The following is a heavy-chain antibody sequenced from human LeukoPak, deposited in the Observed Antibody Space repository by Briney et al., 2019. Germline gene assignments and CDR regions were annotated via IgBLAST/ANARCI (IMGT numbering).Heavy chain of an antibody. J-gene: IGHJ5*02. CDR1: GYTFTSYY. CDR3: ARGGDSNWFDP. D-gene: IGHD3-10*01. V-gene: IGHV1-46*01. Sequence: ASVKVSCKASGYTFTSYYMHWVRQAPGQGLEWMGIINPSGGSTSYAQKFQGRVTISTDESTSTAYMEVSSLRSEDTAVYYCARGGDSNWFDPWGQGTLVTVSS. CDR2: INPSGGST.